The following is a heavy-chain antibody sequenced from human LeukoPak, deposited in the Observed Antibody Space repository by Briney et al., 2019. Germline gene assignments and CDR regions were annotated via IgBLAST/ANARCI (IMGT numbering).Heavy chain of an antibody. CDR3: ARVRGSRWPIAYFDY. CDR1: GFSFNALS. V-gene: IGHV3-48*02. J-gene: IGHJ4*02. Sequence: GGSLRPSCAASGFSFNALSMIWVRQAPGKGLEWLSYITGSSSTIYYTDSVKGRFTISRDNAKNSVYLQMNSLRDEDTAVYFCARVRGSRWPIAYFDYWGQGTLVTVSS. D-gene: IGHD6-13*01. CDR2: ITGSSSTI.